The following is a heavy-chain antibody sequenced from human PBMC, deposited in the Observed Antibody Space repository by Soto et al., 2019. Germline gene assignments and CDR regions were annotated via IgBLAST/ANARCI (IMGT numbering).Heavy chain of an antibody. V-gene: IGHV3-48*01. J-gene: IGHJ4*01. CDR1: GFTLSSYS. CDR2: ISESSGPI. CDR3: ARETYCTSTSCYYFDY. D-gene: IGHD2-2*01. Sequence: GGSLRLSCAASGFTLSSYSMNWVRQAPGKGLEWVSYISESSGPIYYADSVKGRFTISRDNAKNSLYLQMNSLRSEDTAVYYCARETYCTSTSCYYFDYWGQGTLVTVSS.